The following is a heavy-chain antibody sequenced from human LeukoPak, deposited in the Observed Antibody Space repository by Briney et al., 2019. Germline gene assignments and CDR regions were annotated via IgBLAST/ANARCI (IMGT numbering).Heavy chain of an antibody. V-gene: IGHV3-21*01. J-gene: IGHJ4*02. CDR3: AKKGSGIAAAGPYFDF. Sequence: GGSLRLSCAASGFTFSSWCMNWVRQAPGKGLEWVSSIDSSSSFIYYADSVKGRFTISRDNAKNSLYLQMNSLRAEDTAVYYCAKKGSGIAAAGPYFDFGGQGTLVTVSS. CDR2: IDSSSSFI. CDR1: GFTFSSWC. D-gene: IGHD6-13*01.